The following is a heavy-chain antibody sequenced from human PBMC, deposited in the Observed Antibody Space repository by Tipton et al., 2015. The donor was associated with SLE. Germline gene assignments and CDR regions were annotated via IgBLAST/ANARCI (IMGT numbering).Heavy chain of an antibody. CDR2: IKEDGSEK. CDR1: GFTFSSSW. Sequence: QLVQSGGGLVQAGGSLRLSCAASGFTFSSSWMNWVRLAPGKGLEWVANIKEDGSEKHYVDSVKDRLTISRDNAKKALYLQMNSLRAEDTAVYYCARQGYYDILTGADYFDSWGQGTLVTVSS. V-gene: IGHV3-7*03. J-gene: IGHJ4*02. CDR3: ARQGYYDILTGADYFDS. D-gene: IGHD3-9*01.